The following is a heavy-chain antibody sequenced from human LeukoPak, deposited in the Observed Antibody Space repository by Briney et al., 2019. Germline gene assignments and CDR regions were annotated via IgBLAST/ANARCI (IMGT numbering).Heavy chain of an antibody. D-gene: IGHD3-3*01. J-gene: IGHJ4*02. CDR2: IRYDGSNQ. CDR1: GFTFSSYA. CDR3: AKDFQSGSPYYFDY. Sequence: GGSLRLSCAASGFTFSSYAMHGVRKAQAKGLGGGNFIRYDGSNQYYADSVKGRFTISRDNSKNTLYLQMNSLRVEDTAVYYCAKDFQSGSPYYFDYWGQGTLVTVSS. V-gene: IGHV3-30*02.